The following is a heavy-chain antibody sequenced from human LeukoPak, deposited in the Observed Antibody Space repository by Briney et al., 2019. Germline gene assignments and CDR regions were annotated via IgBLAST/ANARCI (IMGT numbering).Heavy chain of an antibody. CDR3: ARGRHSGYDSYYYMDV. CDR2: MNPNSGNT. J-gene: IGHJ6*03. V-gene: IGHV1-8*01. D-gene: IGHD5-12*01. Sequence: GASVKVSCKASGYTFTSYDINWVRQATGQGLEWMGWMNPNSGNTGYAQKFQGRVTMTRNTSISTAYMELSSLKSEDTAVYYCARGRHSGYDSYYYMDVWGKGTTVTVSS. CDR1: GYTFTSYD.